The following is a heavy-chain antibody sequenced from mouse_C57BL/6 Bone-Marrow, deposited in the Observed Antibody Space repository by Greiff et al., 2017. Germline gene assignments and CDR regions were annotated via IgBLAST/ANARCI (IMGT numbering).Heavy chain of an antibody. D-gene: IGHD1-1*01. CDR1: GYAFSSSW. CDR2: IYPGDGDT. V-gene: IGHV1-82*01. J-gene: IGHJ2*01. CDR3: ARRGTTVVDFDY. Sequence: VQLQQSGPELVKPGASVKISCKASGYAFSSSWMNWVKQRPGKGLEWIGRIYPGDGDTNYNGKFKGKDTLTADKSSSTAYMQLSSLTSEDSAVYFCARRGTTVVDFDYWGQGTTLTVSS.